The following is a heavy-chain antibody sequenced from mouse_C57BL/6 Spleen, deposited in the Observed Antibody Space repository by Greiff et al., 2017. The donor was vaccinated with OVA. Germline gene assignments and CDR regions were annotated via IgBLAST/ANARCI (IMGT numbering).Heavy chain of an antibody. CDR1: GYTFTGYW. D-gene: IGHD2-4*01. CDR3: ARGDYDSTPHYWYFDV. V-gene: IGHV1-9*01. J-gene: IGHJ1*03. CDR2: ILPGSGST. Sequence: QVQLQQSGAELMKPGASVKLSCKATGYTFTGYWIEWVKQRPGHGLEWIGEILPGSGSTNYNEQFKGKATFTADTSSHTAYMQLSILTTEDAAICYCARGDYDSTPHYWYFDVWGTGTTVTVSS.